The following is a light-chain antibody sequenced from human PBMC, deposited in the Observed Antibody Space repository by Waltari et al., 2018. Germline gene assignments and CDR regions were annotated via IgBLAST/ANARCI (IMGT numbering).Light chain of an antibody. J-gene: IGLJ3*02. CDR3: STWDSSLSGWV. CDR1: SNNVGNLG. Sequence: QAGLTQPPSVSKDLRQTATPTCTGNSNNVGNLGAAWLQQHQGHPPNLLSYRNNARPSGISERFSASRSGNTASLTITGLQAEDEADYYCSTWDSSLSGWVFGGGTKLTVL. V-gene: IGLV10-54*04. CDR2: RNN.